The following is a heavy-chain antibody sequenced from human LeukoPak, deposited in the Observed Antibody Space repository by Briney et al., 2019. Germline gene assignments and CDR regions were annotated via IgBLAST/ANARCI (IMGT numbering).Heavy chain of an antibody. J-gene: IGHJ2*01. D-gene: IGHD6-19*01. CDR2: IDPSDSYT. CDR3: ARHDGWLSHYWYFDL. V-gene: IGHV5-10-1*01. CDR1: GYSFTSYW. Sequence: GESLKISCKGSGYSFTSYWISWVRQMPGKGLEWMGRIDPSDSYTNYSPSFRGHVTISADKSISTAYLQWSSLKASDTAMYYCARHDGWLSHYWYFDLWGRGTLVTVSS.